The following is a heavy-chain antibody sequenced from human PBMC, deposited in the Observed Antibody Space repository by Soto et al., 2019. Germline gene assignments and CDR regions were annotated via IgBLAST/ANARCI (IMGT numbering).Heavy chain of an antibody. CDR1: GGSVTSDEDY. CDR2: ISNSGST. J-gene: IGHJ4*02. CDR3: ATESGSTYGYFDH. Sequence: SETLSLTCTVSGGSVTSDEDYWTWIRQSPGKGLEWIGYISNSGSTGYNPSLKTRLSMSVDRSKNQFTLRLTSVTAADTAVYFCATESGSTYGYFDHWGQGTQVTVSS. V-gene: IGHV4-30-4*01. D-gene: IGHD5-18*01.